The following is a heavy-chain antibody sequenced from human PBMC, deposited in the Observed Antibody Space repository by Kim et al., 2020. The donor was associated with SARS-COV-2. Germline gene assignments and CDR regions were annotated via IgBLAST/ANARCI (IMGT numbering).Heavy chain of an antibody. V-gene: IGHV2-5*01. CDR2: DK. Sequence: DKRYSPSLKSRLTITKDTSKNQVVLTMTNMDPVDTATYYCAHRREGAFDYWGQGTLVTVSS. J-gene: IGHJ4*02. D-gene: IGHD1-26*01. CDR3: AHRREGAFDY.